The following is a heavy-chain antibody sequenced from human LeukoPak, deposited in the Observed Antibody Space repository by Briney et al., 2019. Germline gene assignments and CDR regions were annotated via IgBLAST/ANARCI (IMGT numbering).Heavy chain of an antibody. V-gene: IGHV3-74*01. CDR1: GFTFSSYW. CDR3: AREGVGYGDHADY. D-gene: IGHD4-17*01. CDR2: INSDGSST. J-gene: IGHJ4*02. Sequence: PGGSLRLSCAASGFTFSSYWMHWVRQAPGKGLVWVSRINSDGSSTSYADSVKGRFTISRDNAKNTLYLQMNSLRAEDTAVYYCAREGVGYGDHADYWGQGTLVTVSS.